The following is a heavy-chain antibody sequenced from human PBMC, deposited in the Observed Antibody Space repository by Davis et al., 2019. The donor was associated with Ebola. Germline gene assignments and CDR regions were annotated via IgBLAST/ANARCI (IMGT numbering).Heavy chain of an antibody. CDR3: AKDLARFAAAGPGGY. V-gene: IGHV3-30*18. J-gene: IGHJ4*02. CDR2: ISYDGSNK. D-gene: IGHD6-13*01. Sequence: GESLKISCAASGFTFSSYSMHWVRQAPGKGLEWVAVISYDGSNKYYADSVKGRFTISRDNSKNTLYLQMNSLRAEDTAVYYCAKDLARFAAAGPGGYWGQGTLVTVSS. CDR1: GFTFSSYS.